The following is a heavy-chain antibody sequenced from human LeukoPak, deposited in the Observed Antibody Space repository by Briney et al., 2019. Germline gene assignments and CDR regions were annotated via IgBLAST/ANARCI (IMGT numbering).Heavy chain of an antibody. CDR3: ARLSVTTGWFDP. CDR2: IYYSGST. D-gene: IGHD4-17*01. V-gene: IGHV4-59*01. J-gene: IGHJ5*02. CDR1: GGSISSYY. Sequence: SETLSLTCTVSGGSISSYYRSWIRQPPGEGLEWIGYIYYSGSTNYNPSLKSRVTISVDTSKNQFSLKLSPVTAADTAVYYCARLSVTTGWFDPWGQGTLVTVSS.